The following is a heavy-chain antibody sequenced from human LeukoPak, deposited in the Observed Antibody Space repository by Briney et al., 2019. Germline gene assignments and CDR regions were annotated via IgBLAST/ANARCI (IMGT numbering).Heavy chain of an antibody. V-gene: IGHV4-59*01. CDR2: IYYSGGT. D-gene: IGHD3-22*01. CDR3: ARDAAYDSSGYLYIGH. CDR1: GASINNYY. Sequence: PSETLSLTCTVSGASINNYYWSWIRQPLGKGLEWIGYIYYSGGTNYNPSLKSRVTISVDTSKNQFSLKLSSVTAAGTAVYYCARDAAYDSSGYLYIGHWGQGTLVTVSA. J-gene: IGHJ4*02.